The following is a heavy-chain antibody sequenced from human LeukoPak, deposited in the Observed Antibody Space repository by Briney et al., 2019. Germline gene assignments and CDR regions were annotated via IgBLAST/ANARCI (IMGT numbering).Heavy chain of an antibody. V-gene: IGHV3-30-3*01. J-gene: IGHJ4*02. CDR3: AKGLCDILTGPLDY. CDR2: ISYDGSNK. CDR1: GFTFSSYA. Sequence: PGGSLRVSCAASGFTFSSYAMHWGRPAPGKGLGRVAVISYDGSNKYYADSVKGRFTISRDNSKNTLYLQMNSLRAEDTAVYYCAKGLCDILTGPLDYWGQGTLVTVSS. D-gene: IGHD3-9*01.